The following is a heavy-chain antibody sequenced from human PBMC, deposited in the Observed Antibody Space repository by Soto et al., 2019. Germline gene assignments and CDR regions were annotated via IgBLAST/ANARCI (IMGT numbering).Heavy chain of an antibody. CDR2: IIPIFGTA. Sequence: QVQLVQSGAEVKKPGSSVKVSCKASRGTFSSYAISWVRQAPGQGLEWMGGIIPIFGTANYAQKFQGRVTITADESTSTAYMELSSLRSEDTAVYYCARGRVDSSGYYYGWDYWGQGTLVTVSS. CDR1: RGTFSSYA. CDR3: ARGRVDSSGYYYGWDY. D-gene: IGHD3-22*01. J-gene: IGHJ4*02. V-gene: IGHV1-69*12.